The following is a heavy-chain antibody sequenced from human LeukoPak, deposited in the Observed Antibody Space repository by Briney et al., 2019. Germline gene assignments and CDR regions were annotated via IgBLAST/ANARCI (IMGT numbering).Heavy chain of an antibody. Sequence: ASVKVSCKASGGTFSSYAISWVRQAPGQGLEWMGGIIPIFGTANYAQKFQGRVTITADESTSTAYMELSSLRSEDTAVYYCARAQLPYYDFWSGYYLPYYWGQGTLVTVSS. J-gene: IGHJ4*02. CDR2: IIPIFGTA. CDR1: GGTFSSYA. CDR3: ARAQLPYYDFWSGYYLPYY. D-gene: IGHD3-3*01. V-gene: IGHV1-69*13.